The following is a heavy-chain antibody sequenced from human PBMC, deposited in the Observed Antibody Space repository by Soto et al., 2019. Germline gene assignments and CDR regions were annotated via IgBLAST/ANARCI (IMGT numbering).Heavy chain of an antibody. Sequence: GGSLRLSCAASGFTFNDYTMHWARQAPGKGLEWVSLVSWDGGSTYYADSVKGRFTISRDNSKNSLYLQMNSLRTEDTALYYCAKDSYCSGGSCYSGRYYYYGMDVWGQGTTVTVSS. CDR1: GFTFNDYT. D-gene: IGHD2-15*01. CDR2: VSWDGGST. CDR3: AKDSYCSGGSCYSGRYYYYGMDV. J-gene: IGHJ6*02. V-gene: IGHV3-43*01.